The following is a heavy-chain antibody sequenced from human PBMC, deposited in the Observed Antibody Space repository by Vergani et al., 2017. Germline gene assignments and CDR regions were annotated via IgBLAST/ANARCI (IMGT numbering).Heavy chain of an antibody. D-gene: IGHD4-23*01. Sequence: EVQLLESGGGLVQPGGSLRLSCAASGFTFSSYAMSWVRQAPGKGLEWVSAISGSGGSTYYADSVKGRFTISRDNSKNTLYLQMNSLRAEDTAVYYCAKGFPGVSLLYYGMDVWGQGTTVTVSS. CDR1: GFTFSSYA. CDR2: ISGSGGST. V-gene: IGHV3-23*01. J-gene: IGHJ6*02. CDR3: AKGFPGVSLLYYGMDV.